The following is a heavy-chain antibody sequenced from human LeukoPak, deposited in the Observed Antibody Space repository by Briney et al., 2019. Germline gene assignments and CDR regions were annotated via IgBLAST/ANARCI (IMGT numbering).Heavy chain of an antibody. J-gene: IGHJ4*02. D-gene: IGHD3-9*01. V-gene: IGHV4-39*01. CDR1: GGSIGSSNHY. CDR2: IHYSGYT. CDR3: ARRFETYYFGF. Sequence: SETLSLTCSVSGGSIGSSNHYWAWIRQPPGKGLERIGSIHYSGYTYYRPSLKSRVTISVDTSKNQFYLKLTSMTAADTAVYYCARRFETYYFGFWGQGTLVTVSS.